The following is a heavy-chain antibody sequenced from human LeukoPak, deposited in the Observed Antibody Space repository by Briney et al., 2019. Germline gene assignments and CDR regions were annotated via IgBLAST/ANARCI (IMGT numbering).Heavy chain of an antibody. D-gene: IGHD3-3*01. CDR3: ASRGALWSGYYSVEVDAFDI. CDR2: IYPGDSDT. J-gene: IGHJ3*02. Sequence: GESLKISCQGSGSSFTSYWIGWVRQLPGKGLEWMGIIYPGDSDTRYSPSFQGQVTISADKSISTAYLQWSSLKASDTAMYYCASRGALWSGYYSVEVDAFDIWGQGTMVTVSS. V-gene: IGHV5-51*01. CDR1: GSSFTSYW.